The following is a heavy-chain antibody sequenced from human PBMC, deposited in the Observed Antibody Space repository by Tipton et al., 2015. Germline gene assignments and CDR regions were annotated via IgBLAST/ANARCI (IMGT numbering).Heavy chain of an antibody. CDR3: ARVPTRHSSLRMDV. CDR2: IYTSGST. V-gene: IGHV4-4*07. Sequence: TLSLTCTVSGGSISSYYWSWIRQPAGKGLEWIGRIYTSGSTNYNPSLKSRVTMSVDTSKNQFSLKLSSVTAADTAVYYCARVPTRHSSLRMDVWGQGTTVTVSS. D-gene: IGHD6-13*01. CDR1: GGSISSYY. J-gene: IGHJ6*02.